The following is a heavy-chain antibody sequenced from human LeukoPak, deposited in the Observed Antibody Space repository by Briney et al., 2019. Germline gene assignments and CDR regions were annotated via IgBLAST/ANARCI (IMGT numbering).Heavy chain of an antibody. V-gene: IGHV3-48*03. J-gene: IGHJ3*02. Sequence: GGSLRLSCAASGFTFSSYDMNWVRQAPGKGLEWVSHISSSGSTIYYADSVKGRFTISRDNAKNTLYLQMNSLRAEDTAVYYCARDRETYYDILTGYYTLGDAFDIWGQGTMVTVSS. CDR1: GFTFSSYD. CDR2: ISSSGSTI. D-gene: IGHD3-9*01. CDR3: ARDRETYYDILTGYYTLGDAFDI.